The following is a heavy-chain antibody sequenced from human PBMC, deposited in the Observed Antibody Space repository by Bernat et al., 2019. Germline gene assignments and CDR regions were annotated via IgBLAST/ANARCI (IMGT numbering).Heavy chain of an antibody. J-gene: IGHJ4*02. D-gene: IGHD5-18*01. CDR3: ARGGYCYGSRRTLDY. CDR1: GGSFSGYY. CDR2: INHSGST. V-gene: IGHV4-34*01. Sequence: QVQLQQWGAGLLKPSETLSLTCAVYGGSFSGYYWSWIRQPPGKGLEWIGEINHSGSTNYNPSLKSRVTISVDASKNQFSLKLSSVTAADTAVYYCARGGYCYGSRRTLDYWGQGTLVTVSS.